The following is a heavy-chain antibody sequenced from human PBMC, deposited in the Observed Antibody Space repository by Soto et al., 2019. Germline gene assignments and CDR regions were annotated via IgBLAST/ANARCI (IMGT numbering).Heavy chain of an antibody. CDR1: GYTFTGYY. J-gene: IGHJ6*03. Sequence: ASVKVSCKASGYTFTGYYMHWVRQDPGQGLEWMGWINPNSGGTNYAQKFQGWVTMTRDTSISTAYMELSRLRSDDTAVYYCARELTPYNWNDSHVLGYMDVWGKGTTVTVSS. D-gene: IGHD1-1*01. CDR2: INPNSGGT. V-gene: IGHV1-2*04. CDR3: ARELTPYNWNDSHVLGYMDV.